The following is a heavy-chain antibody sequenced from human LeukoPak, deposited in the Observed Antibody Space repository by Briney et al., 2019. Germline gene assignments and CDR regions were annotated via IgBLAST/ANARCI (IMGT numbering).Heavy chain of an antibody. D-gene: IGHD4-17*01. CDR3: AHSSATVTLRVTFFDY. J-gene: IGHJ4*02. CDR1: GFSLSTSGVG. CDR2: IYWDDDK. V-gene: IGHV2-5*02. Sequence: SGPTLVKPPQTLTLTCTFSGFSLSTSGVGEGWIRQPPGKALEWLALIYWDDDKRYSPSLKSRHTITKDTSKNQVVLTMTNMDPVDTATYYCAHSSATVTLRVTFFDYWGQGTLVTVSS.